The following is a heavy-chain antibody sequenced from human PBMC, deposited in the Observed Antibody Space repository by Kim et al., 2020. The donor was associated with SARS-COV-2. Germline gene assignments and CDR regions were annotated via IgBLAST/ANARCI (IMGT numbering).Heavy chain of an antibody. CDR1: GGSVSSGSYY. J-gene: IGHJ1*01. V-gene: IGHV4-61*01. CDR3: ARTSWIQLWPFEH. Sequence: SETLSLTCTVSGGSVSSGSYYWSWIRQPPGKGLEWIGYIYYSGYTNYNPSLKSRVIISVDTSKNQFSLKLTSVTAADTAVYYCARTSWIQLWPFEHWGQG. D-gene: IGHD5-18*01. CDR2: IYYSGYT.